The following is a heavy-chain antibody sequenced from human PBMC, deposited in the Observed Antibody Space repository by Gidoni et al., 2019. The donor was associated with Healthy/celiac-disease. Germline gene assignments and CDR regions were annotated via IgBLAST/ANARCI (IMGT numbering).Heavy chain of an antibody. Sequence: EVQLVESGGGLVKPGGSLRLSCAASGFTFSSYSMNWVRQAPGKGLEWVSSISSSSSYIYYADSVKGRFTISRDNAKNSLYLQMNSLRAEDTAVYYCARDYVGEDIVVVPAAIVTYGMGVWGQGTTVTVSS. V-gene: IGHV3-21*01. J-gene: IGHJ6*02. CDR2: ISSSSSYI. CDR1: GFTFSSYS. D-gene: IGHD2-2*01. CDR3: ARDYVGEDIVVVPAAIVTYGMGV.